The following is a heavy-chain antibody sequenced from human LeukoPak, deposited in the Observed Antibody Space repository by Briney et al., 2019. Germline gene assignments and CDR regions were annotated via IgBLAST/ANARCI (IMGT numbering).Heavy chain of an antibody. J-gene: IGHJ6*02. CDR1: GYSFTSYW. D-gene: IGHD3-9*01. CDR2: IYPGDSDT. CDR3: ARSSPYYDILTGYYKPYGMDV. V-gene: IGHV5-51*01. Sequence: GESLKISCKGSGYSFTSYWIGWVRQMPGKGLEWIGIIYPGDSDTRYSPSFQGQVTISADKSISTAYLQWSSLKASDTAMYYCARSSPYYDILTGYYKPYGMDVWGQGTTVTVSS.